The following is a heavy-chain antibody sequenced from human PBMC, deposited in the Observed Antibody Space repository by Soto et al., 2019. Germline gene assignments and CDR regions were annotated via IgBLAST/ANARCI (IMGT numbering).Heavy chain of an antibody. CDR2: ISYDGSNK. J-gene: IGHJ4*01. D-gene: IGHD3-22*01. CDR3: AKEGQYYYESSGSFDY. V-gene: IGHV3-30*18. Sequence: QVQLVESGGGVVQPGRSLRLSCAASGFTFSSYGMHWVRQAPGKGLEWVAVISYDGSNKYYADSVKGRFTISRDNSKNTLYLQMNSLRAEDTAVYYCAKEGQYYYESSGSFDYWGHGTLVTVSS. CDR1: GFTFSSYG.